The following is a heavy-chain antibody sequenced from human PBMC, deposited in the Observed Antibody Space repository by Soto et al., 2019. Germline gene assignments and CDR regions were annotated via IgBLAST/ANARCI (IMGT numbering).Heavy chain of an antibody. CDR3: AVPPPWEPRPFQH. D-gene: IGHD1-26*01. CDR2: FYYSGIT. V-gene: IGHV4-61*01. J-gene: IGHJ1*01. Sequence: SETLSLTCTVSGGSVSSGNYYWSWIRQPPGKGLEWIGYFYYSGITNYNPSLKNRVTISVDTSKNQFSLNLSSVTAADTAVYYCAVPPPWEPRPFQHWGQGTLVTVSS. CDR1: GGSVSSGNYY.